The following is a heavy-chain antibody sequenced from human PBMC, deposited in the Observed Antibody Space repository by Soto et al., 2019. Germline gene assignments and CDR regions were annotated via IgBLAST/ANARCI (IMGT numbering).Heavy chain of an antibody. Sequence: ASVRVSCKASGYTFTGYYMHWVRQAPGQGLEWMGWINPNSGGTNYAQKFQGWVTMTRDTSISTAYMELSRLRSDDTAVYYCARSRITMVRGFDPRGKCTRVTVSS. J-gene: IGHJ5*02. V-gene: IGHV1-2*04. CDR3: ARSRITMVRGFDP. CDR2: INPNSGGT. D-gene: IGHD3-10*01. CDR1: GYTFTGYY.